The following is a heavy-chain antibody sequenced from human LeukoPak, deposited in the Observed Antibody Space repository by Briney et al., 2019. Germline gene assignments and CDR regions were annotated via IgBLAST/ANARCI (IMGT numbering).Heavy chain of an antibody. D-gene: IGHD2-2*01. Sequence: ASVKVSCKASGYTFTAYHMHWMRQAPGQGLEWMGRINPNSGDTNYAQKFQARVTMTRDTSISTAYMELSRLRSDDTAVYYCARDYCSSTSCLFDYWGQGTLVSVSS. J-gene: IGHJ4*02. V-gene: IGHV1-2*06. CDR3: ARDYCSSTSCLFDY. CDR1: GYTFTAYH. CDR2: INPNSGDT.